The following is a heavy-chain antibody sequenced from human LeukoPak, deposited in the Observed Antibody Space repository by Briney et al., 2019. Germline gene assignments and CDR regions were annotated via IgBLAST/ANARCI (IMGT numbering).Heavy chain of an antibody. CDR3: AREVGYYYFDY. V-gene: IGHV3-7*01. Sequence: GGSLRLSCAASGFTFSSYWMSWVRQAPGKGLEWVANIKQDGSEKYYVDSVKGRLTISRDNAKNSLYLQMNSLRAEDTAVYYCAREVGYYYFDYWGQGTLVTVSS. D-gene: IGHD1-26*01. CDR2: IKQDGSEK. CDR1: GFTFSSYW. J-gene: IGHJ4*02.